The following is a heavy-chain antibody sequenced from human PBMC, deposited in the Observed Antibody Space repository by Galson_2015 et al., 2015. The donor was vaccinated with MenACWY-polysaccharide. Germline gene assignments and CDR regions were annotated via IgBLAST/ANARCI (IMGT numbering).Heavy chain of an antibody. D-gene: IGHD6-13*01. CDR1: GFSFSANG. V-gene: IGHV3-23*01. J-gene: IGHJ4*02. CDR2: SGSGGGL. Sequence: SLRLSCAASGFSFSANGMSWVRQAPGRGLEWVSGSGSGGGLYYADSVKGRFTVSRDNSKNTLYLQMNNLRAEDTAVYYCAKVGPRSSWTMGIDYWGQGTLVPVSS. CDR3: AKVGPRSSWTMGIDY.